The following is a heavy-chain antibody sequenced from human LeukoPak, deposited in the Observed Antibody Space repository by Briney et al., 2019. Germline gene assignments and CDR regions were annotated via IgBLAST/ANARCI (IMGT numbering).Heavy chain of an antibody. J-gene: IGHJ5*02. V-gene: IGHV4-4*07. CDR1: GGSISSYY. Sequence: KPSETLSLTCTVSGGSISSYYWSWIRQPAGKGLEWIGRIYTSGSTNYNPSLKSRVTMSVDTSKNQFSLKLSSVTAADTAVYYCARVRRESCYQECDNWFDPWGQGTLVTVSS. CDR2: IYTSGST. CDR3: ARVRRESCYQECDNWFDP. D-gene: IGHD2-15*01.